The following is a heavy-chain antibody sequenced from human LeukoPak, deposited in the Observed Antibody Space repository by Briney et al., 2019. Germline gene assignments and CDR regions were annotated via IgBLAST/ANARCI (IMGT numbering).Heavy chain of an antibody. CDR2: ISSDGSST. CDR3: ARGRPGNYFDY. D-gene: IGHD1-26*01. V-gene: IGHV3-74*01. CDR1: GFTFSSNW. J-gene: IGHJ4*02. Sequence: GGSLRLSCAASGFTFSSNWMYWVRQAPGKGLVWVSYISSDGSSTNYADSVKGRFTISGDNAKNTLYVQMNSLRADDTAVYYCARGRPGNYFDYWGQGTLVTVSS.